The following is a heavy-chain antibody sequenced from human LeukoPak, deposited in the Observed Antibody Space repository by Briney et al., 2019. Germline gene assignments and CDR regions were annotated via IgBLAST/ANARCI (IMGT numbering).Heavy chain of an antibody. Sequence: SVKVSCKASGYTFTGYYMHWVRQAPGQGLEWMGWINPNSGGTNYAQKFQGRVTMTRDTSISTAYMELSRLRSDDTAVYYCARNIVVVPAARSRFDPWGQGTPVTVSS. D-gene: IGHD2-2*01. J-gene: IGHJ5*02. CDR3: ARNIVVVPAARSRFDP. CDR1: GYTFTGYY. CDR2: INPNSGGT. V-gene: IGHV1-2*02.